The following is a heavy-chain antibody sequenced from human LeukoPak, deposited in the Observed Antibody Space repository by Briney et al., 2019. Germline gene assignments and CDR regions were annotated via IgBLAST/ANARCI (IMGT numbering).Heavy chain of an antibody. J-gene: IGHJ4*02. CDR1: GGSFSGYY. D-gene: IGHD3-10*01. CDR3: ARRTLAYYGSGSYLGY. V-gene: IGHV4-34*01. Sequence: PSETLSLTCAVYGGSFSGYYWSWIRQPPGKGLEWIGEINHSGSTNYNPSLKSRVTISVDTSNNQFSLKLSSVTAADTAVYYCARRTLAYYGSGSYLGYWGQGTLVTVSS. CDR2: INHSGST.